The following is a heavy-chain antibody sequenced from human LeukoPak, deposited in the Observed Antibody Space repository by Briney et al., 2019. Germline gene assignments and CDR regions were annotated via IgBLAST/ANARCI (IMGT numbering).Heavy chain of an antibody. CDR1: GYTFTNYW. CDR2: IYPGDSDT. CDR3: ARRYGNSDYFVY. V-gene: IGHV5-51*01. D-gene: IGHD3-22*01. Sequence: GESLQISCKGSGYTFTNYWIAWVRQLPGKGLEWMGIIYPGDSDTRYSPSFQGQVTISADKSSSTAYLQWSSLKASDSAMYYCARRYGNSDYFVYWGQGTLVTVSS. J-gene: IGHJ4*02.